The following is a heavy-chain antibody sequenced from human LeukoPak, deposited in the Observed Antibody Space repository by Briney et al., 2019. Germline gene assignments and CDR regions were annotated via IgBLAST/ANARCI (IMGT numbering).Heavy chain of an antibody. V-gene: IGHV3-23*01. CDR3: AKEARHCGGDCFSLLDC. CDR2: ISGGAGHT. D-gene: IGHD2-21*02. Sequence: GGSLRLSCAASGFTFSSYSISWVRQAPGKGLEWVSLISGGAGHTYYAASVRGRFTISRDNSKNTLYLQMNSLRAEDTAVYYCAKEARHCGGDCFSLLDCWGQGTLVTASS. CDR1: GFTFSSYS. J-gene: IGHJ4*02.